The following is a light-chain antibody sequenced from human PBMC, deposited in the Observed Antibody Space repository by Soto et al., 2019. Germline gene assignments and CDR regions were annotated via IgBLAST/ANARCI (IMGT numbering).Light chain of an antibody. CDR2: KLY. J-gene: IGKJ2*01. CDR3: MQGTPLPFT. CDR1: RILLYSDGITY. Sequence: DAVMTQSPLSLPVTLGQPASISCRSSRILLYSDGITYLSWFHQRPGQSPRRLLSKLYKRDSGVPDRFSGSGSCTEFTPTISRVEAEDVGVYYCMQGTPLPFTFGQGTKREIK. V-gene: IGKV2-30*01.